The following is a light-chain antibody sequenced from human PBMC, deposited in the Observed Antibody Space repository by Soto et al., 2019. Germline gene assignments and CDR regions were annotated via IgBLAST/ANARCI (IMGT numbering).Light chain of an antibody. CDR2: GAS. CDR1: QSVTSSY. Sequence: EIVLTQSPGTLSLSPGERATLSCRASQSVTSSYLAWYQHKRGQAPRLLIYGASSRATGIPDRFGGSGSGPDFTLTISRLEPEDFAVYYWQQYGSSPYTFGQGTKLEIK. J-gene: IGKJ2*01. CDR3: QQYGSSPYT. V-gene: IGKV3-20*01.